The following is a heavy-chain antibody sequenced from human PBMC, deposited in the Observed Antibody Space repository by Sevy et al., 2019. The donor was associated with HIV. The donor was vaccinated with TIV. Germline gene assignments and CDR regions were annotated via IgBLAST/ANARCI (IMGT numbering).Heavy chain of an antibody. CDR1: GFTFGDYA. CDR2: IRSKAYGGTT. J-gene: IGHJ4*02. Sequence: GGSLRLSCTASGFTFGDYAMSWVRQAPGKGLEWVGFIRSKAYGGTTEYAASVKGRFTISRDDSKSIAYLQMNSLKTEDTAVYYCTRASYYYDSSGYSYYFDYWGQGTLVTVSS. CDR3: TRASYYYDSSGYSYYFDY. D-gene: IGHD3-22*01. V-gene: IGHV3-49*04.